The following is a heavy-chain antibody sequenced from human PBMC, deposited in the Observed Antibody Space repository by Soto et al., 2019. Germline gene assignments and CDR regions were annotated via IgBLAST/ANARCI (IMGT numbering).Heavy chain of an antibody. CDR2: IWYDGSDK. Sequence: PGGSLRLSCAASGFTFSSYGMHWVRQAPGKGLEWVAVIWYDGSDKYYADSVKGRFTISRDNSKNTLYLQMNSLRAEDTAVYYCVSGYCSGGSCYRPFDYWGQGTLVTVSS. J-gene: IGHJ4*02. CDR1: GFTFSSYG. D-gene: IGHD2-15*01. CDR3: VSGYCSGGSCYRPFDY. V-gene: IGHV3-33*03.